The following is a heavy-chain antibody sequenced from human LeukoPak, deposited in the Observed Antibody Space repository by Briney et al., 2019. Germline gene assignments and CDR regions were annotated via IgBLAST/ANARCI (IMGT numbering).Heavy chain of an antibody. CDR1: GFTFSHYS. D-gene: IGHD4-17*01. CDR2: ISGSSSYM. J-gene: IGHJ5*02. Sequence: GGSLRLSCAASGFTFSHYSMNWVRQAPGKGLEWVSSISGSSSYMYYADSVKGRFTISRDNAKNSLYLQMNSLRAEDTAVYYCARDSSTVTTTITTRGGWFDPWGQGTLVTVSS. CDR3: ARDSSTVTTTITTRGGWFDP. V-gene: IGHV3-21*01.